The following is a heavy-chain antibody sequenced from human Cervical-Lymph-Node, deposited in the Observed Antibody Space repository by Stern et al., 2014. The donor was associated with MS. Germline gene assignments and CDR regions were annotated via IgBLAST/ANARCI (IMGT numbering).Heavy chain of an antibody. J-gene: IGHJ4*02. Sequence: VQLVESGAEVKKPGASVKVTCKTSENTFTGYYIHWVRQAPGQGLEWMGWIIPNSGATNYAQRFQDRVSLTSDTSNSLAYMELDRLTSDDTAVYYCARISLGSGIDYWGQGSLVTVSS. V-gene: IGHV1-2*02. CDR3: ARISLGSGIDY. D-gene: IGHD1-26*01. CDR2: IIPNSGAT. CDR1: ENTFTGYY.